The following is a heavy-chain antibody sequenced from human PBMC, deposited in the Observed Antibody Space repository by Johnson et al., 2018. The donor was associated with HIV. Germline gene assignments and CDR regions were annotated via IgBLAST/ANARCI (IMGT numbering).Heavy chain of an antibody. Sequence: VQLVESGGGVVQPGRSLRLSCAASGFTFGDYAMSWVRQAPGKGLEWVGFIRSKAYVGTTEYAASVKGRFTISRDDSKSIAYLQMNSLRPEDTAVYYCAEEGRAPRAFDIWGQGTRVTVSS. V-gene: IGHV3-49*04. CDR2: IRSKAYVGTT. CDR1: GFTFGDYA. D-gene: IGHD3-10*01. J-gene: IGHJ3*02. CDR3: AEEGRAPRAFDI.